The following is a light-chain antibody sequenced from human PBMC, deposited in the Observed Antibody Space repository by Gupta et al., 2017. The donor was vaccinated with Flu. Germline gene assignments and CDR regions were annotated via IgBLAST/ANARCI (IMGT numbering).Light chain of an antibody. CDR2: DNN. V-gene: IGLV1-51*01. J-gene: IGLJ3*02. CDR3: RTWENNRQGV. CDR1: KAKSGNNF. Sequence: KATSSTAGSKAKSGNNFVSWYQQSPGTAPKLIIYDNNKRTSGIPERFSGSKSGTAATLDITGLQTGDEADYYCRTWENNRQGVFGGGTKLTVL.